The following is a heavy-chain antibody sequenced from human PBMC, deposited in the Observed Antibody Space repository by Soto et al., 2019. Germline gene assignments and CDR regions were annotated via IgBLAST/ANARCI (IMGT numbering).Heavy chain of an antibody. V-gene: IGHV5-10-1*01. CDR3: ARQIYDSDTGPNFQYYFDS. CDR1: GYSFAGYW. J-gene: IGHJ4*02. CDR2: IDPSDAQT. Sequence: GESLKISCKGSGYSFAGYWITWVRQKPGKGPEWMGRIDPSDAQTYYSPSFRGHVTISATKSITTVFLQWSSLRASDTAMYYCARQIYDSDTGPNFQYYFDSWGQGTPVTVSS. D-gene: IGHD3-22*01.